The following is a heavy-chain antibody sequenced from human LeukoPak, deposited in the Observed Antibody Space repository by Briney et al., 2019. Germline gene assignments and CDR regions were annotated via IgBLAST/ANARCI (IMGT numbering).Heavy chain of an antibody. J-gene: IGHJ4*02. CDR1: GDSISSYY. CDR2: IYYSGST. Sequence: SETLSLTCTVSGDSISSYYWSWIRHPPGKGLEWSGYIYYSGSTNYNPSLKSRVTISVDTSKNQFSLKLSSVTAADTAVYYCARARDLTFDYWGQGTLVTVSS. V-gene: IGHV4-59*13. D-gene: IGHD3-16*01. CDR3: ARARDLTFDY.